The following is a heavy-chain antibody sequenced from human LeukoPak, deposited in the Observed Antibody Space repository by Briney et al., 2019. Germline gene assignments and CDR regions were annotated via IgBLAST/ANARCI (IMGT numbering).Heavy chain of an antibody. D-gene: IGHD1-26*01. V-gene: IGHV4-4*07. Sequence: SETLSLTCTVSGGSISSYYWSWIRQPAGKGLEWIGRIYTSGSTNYNPSLKSRVTISVDTSKNQFSLKLSSVTAADTAVYYCATRQWELRPFDYWGQGTLVTVSS. J-gene: IGHJ4*02. CDR3: ATRQWELRPFDY. CDR1: GGSISSYY. CDR2: IYTSGST.